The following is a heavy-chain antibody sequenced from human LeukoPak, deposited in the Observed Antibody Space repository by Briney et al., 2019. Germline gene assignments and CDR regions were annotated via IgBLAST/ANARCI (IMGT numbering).Heavy chain of an antibody. CDR2: IYTGGTT. V-gene: IGHV3-66*02. CDR1: GFTVSSNH. Sequence: QPGGSLRLSCAASGFTVSSNHMSWVRQAPGKGLEWVSIIYTGGTTYYADSVKGRFTISRDNSKNTLYLQMNSLRAEDTAVYYCARVGLNDAFDIWGQGTMVTVSS. J-gene: IGHJ3*02. CDR3: ARVGLNDAFDI.